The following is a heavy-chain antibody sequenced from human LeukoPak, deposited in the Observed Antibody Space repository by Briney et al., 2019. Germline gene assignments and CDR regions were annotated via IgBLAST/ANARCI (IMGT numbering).Heavy chain of an antibody. D-gene: IGHD3-16*01. J-gene: IGHJ4*02. V-gene: IGHV4-59*12. CDR3: ASLLKHYGYLWVWDY. Sequence: SETLSLTCTVSGGSISSYYWSWIRQPPGKGLEWIGYIYYSGSTNYNPSLKSRVTISVDTSKNQFSLKLSSVTAADTAVYYCASLLKHYGYLWVWDYWGQGTLVTVSS. CDR2: IYYSGST. CDR1: GGSISSYY.